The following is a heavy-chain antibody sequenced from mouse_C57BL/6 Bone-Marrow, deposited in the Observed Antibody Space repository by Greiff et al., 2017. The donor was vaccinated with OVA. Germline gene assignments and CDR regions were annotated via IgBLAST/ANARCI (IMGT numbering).Heavy chain of an antibody. V-gene: IGHV1-7*01. CDR2: INPSSGYT. CDR3: ASSYSNYERFAY. D-gene: IGHD2-5*01. J-gene: IGHJ3*01. Sequence: QVQLKQSGAELAKPGASVKLSCKASGYTFTSYWMHWVKQRPGQGLEWIGYINPSSGYTKYNQKFKDKATLTADKSSSTAYMQLSSLTYEDSAVYYCASSYSNYERFAYWGQGTLVTVSA. CDR1: GYTFTSYW.